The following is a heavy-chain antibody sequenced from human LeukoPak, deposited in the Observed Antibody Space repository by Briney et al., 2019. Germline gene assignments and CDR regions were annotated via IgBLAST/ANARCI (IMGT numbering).Heavy chain of an antibody. Sequence: GASVKVSRKASGYTFTGYYMRWVRQAPGQGLEWMGWINPNSRGTNYAQKFQGRVTMTRDTSISTAYTELSRLRSDDTAVYYCARDEEDSGVPFDYWGQGTLVTVSS. D-gene: IGHD7-27*01. CDR3: ARDEEDSGVPFDY. CDR2: INPNSRGT. J-gene: IGHJ4*02. CDR1: GYTFTGYY. V-gene: IGHV1-2*02.